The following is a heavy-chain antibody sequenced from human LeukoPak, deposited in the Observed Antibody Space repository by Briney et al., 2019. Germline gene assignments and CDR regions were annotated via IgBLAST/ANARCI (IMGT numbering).Heavy chain of an antibody. CDR2: IKQDGSEK. CDR3: AREGYSYAYYFDY. D-gene: IGHD5-18*01. J-gene: IGHJ4*02. Sequence: SGGSLRLSCAASGFTFGSYWMNWVRQAPGKGLEWVANIKQDGSEKNYVDSVKGRFTIPRDNAKNSLYLQMNSLRAEDTAVYYCAREGYSYAYYFDYWGQGTLVTVSS. CDR1: GFTFGSYW. V-gene: IGHV3-7*01.